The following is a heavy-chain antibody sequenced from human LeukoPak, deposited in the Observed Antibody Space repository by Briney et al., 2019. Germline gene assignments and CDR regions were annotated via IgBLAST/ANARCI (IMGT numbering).Heavy chain of an antibody. CDR1: GFTFSTYG. D-gene: IGHD3-9*01. Sequence: PGGSLRLSCAASGFTFSTYGMTWVRQAPGKGLEWVSTISGSGGSTYYADSVKGRFPISRDNSKNTLYLQMNTLRAEDTAVYYCAKEREGRNLLTGYYLYFDYWGQGTLVTVSS. V-gene: IGHV3-23*01. J-gene: IGHJ4*02. CDR2: ISGSGGST. CDR3: AKEREGRNLLTGYYLYFDY.